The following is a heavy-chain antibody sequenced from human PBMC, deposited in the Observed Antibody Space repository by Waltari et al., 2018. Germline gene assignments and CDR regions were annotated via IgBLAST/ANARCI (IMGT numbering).Heavy chain of an antibody. J-gene: IGHJ4*02. CDR1: GFTVSSNY. V-gene: IGHV3-53*01. Sequence: EVQLVESGGGLIQPGGSLRLSCAASGFTVSSNYMSWARQAPGKGLGWGSVIYSGGSTYYADAGKGRFTISRDNSKNTLYLQMNSLRAEDTAVYYCARVRQGGYYFDYWGQGTLVTVSS. D-gene: IGHD3-10*01. CDR2: IYSGGST. CDR3: ARVRQGGYYFDY.